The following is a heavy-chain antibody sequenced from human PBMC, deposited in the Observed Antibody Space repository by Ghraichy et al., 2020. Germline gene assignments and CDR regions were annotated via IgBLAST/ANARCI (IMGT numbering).Heavy chain of an antibody. D-gene: IGHD5-18*01. J-gene: IGHJ6*02. Sequence: GGSLRLSCAASGFTFSSYAMSWVRQAPGKGLEWVSAISGSGDTTYYADSVEGRFTISRDNSKNTLYLQMNSLRAEDTAVYYCAKVINTALNYYYGMDVWGQGTTVTVSS. CDR1: GFTFSSYA. CDR2: ISGSGDTT. CDR3: AKVINTALNYYYGMDV. V-gene: IGHV3-23*01.